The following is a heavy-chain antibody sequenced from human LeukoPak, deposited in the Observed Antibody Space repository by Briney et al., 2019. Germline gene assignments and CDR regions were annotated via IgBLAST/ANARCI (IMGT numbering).Heavy chain of an antibody. D-gene: IGHD3-3*01. V-gene: IGHV1-2*02. CDR2: INPNSGGT. CDR3: ARVSGVRFLEWLPKYYFDY. Sequence: ASVKVSCKASGYTFTGYYMHWVRQAPGQGLEWMGWINPNSGGTNYAQKFQGRVTMTRDTSISTAYMELSRLRSDDTAVYYCARVSGVRFLEWLPKYYFDYWGQGTLVTVSS. J-gene: IGHJ4*02. CDR1: GYTFTGYY.